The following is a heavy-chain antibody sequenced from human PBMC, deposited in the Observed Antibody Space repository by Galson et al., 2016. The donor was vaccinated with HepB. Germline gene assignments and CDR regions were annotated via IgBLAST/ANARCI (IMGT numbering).Heavy chain of an antibody. Sequence: KASGYNFITYGMHWVRQAPGQRLEWMGWINAGNGDTIYAQKFQGRVTFTRDTSANTVYLDLSSLTSEDTAIYYCVRDEVPGPYYFEYWGQGILVTVSS. CDR2: INAGNGDT. CDR1: GYNFITYG. V-gene: IGHV1-3*01. CDR3: VRDEVPGPYYFEY. D-gene: IGHD3-16*01. J-gene: IGHJ4*02.